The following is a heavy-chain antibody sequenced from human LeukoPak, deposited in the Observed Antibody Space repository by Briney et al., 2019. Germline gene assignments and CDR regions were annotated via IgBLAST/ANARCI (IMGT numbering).Heavy chain of an antibody. D-gene: IGHD6-13*01. CDR3: AKDAASSWYGEYFNY. CDR1: GFTFDDYA. V-gene: IGHV3-9*03. CDR2: ISWNSGSI. Sequence: PGRSLRLSCAASGFTFDDYAMHWVRQAPGKGLEWVSGISWNSGSIGYADSVKGRFTISRDNAKNSLYLQMNSLRAEDMALYYCAKDAASSWYGEYFNYWGQGTLVTVSS. J-gene: IGHJ4*02.